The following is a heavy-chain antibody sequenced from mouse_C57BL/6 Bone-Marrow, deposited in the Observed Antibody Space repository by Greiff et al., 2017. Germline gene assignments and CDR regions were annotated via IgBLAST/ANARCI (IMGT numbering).Heavy chain of an antibody. J-gene: IGHJ3*01. Sequence: QVQLQQPGAELVKPGASVKLSCKASGYTFTSYWMQWVKQRPGQGLEWIGEIDPSDSYTNYNQKFKGKATLTVDTSSSAAYMQLSSLTSEDSAVYYCASIYYDYGWGQGTLVTVSA. CDR1: GYTFTSYW. CDR2: IDPSDSYT. CDR3: ASIYYDYG. D-gene: IGHD2-4*01. V-gene: IGHV1-50*01.